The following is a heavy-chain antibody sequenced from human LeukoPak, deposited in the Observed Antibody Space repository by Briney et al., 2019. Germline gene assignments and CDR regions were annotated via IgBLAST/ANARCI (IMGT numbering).Heavy chain of an antibody. Sequence: SETLSLTCAVYGGSFSGYYWSWIRQPPGKGPEWIGEINHSGSTNYNPSLKSRVTISVDTSRNQFSLKLSSVTAADTAVYYCARGESGSSSWYYGGWFDPWGQGTLVTVSS. CDR1: GGSFSGYY. CDR3: ARGESGSSSWYYGGWFDP. CDR2: INHSGST. J-gene: IGHJ5*02. D-gene: IGHD6-13*01. V-gene: IGHV4-34*01.